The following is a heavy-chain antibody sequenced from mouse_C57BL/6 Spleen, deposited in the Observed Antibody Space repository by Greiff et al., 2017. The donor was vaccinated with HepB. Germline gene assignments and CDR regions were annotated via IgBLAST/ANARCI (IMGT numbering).Heavy chain of an antibody. CDR2: ISSGSSTI. J-gene: IGHJ2*01. D-gene: IGHD1-1*01. V-gene: IGHV5-17*01. Sequence: EVKLMESGGGLVKPGGSLKLSCAASGSTFSDYGMHWVRQAPEKGLEWVAYISSGSSTIYYADTVKGRFTISRDNAKNTLFLQMTSLRSEDTAMYDCARLLYLDYWGQGTTLTVSS. CDR1: GSTFSDYG. CDR3: ARLLYLDY.